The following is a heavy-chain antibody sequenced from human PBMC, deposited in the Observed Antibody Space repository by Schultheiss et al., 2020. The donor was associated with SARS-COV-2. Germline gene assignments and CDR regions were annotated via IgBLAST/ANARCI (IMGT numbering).Heavy chain of an antibody. D-gene: IGHD3-22*01. CDR2: IDWDDDK. CDR3: ARNPMYYYDSSGYPPFDY. CDR1: GFSLSNARMG. V-gene: IGHV2-70*01. J-gene: IGHJ4*02. Sequence: SGPTLVKPTQTLTLTCTFSGFSLSNARMGVSWIRQPPGKALEWLALIDWDDDKYYSTSLKTRLTISKDTSKNQVVLTMTNMDPVDTATYYCARNPMYYYDSSGYPPFDYWGQGTLVTVSS.